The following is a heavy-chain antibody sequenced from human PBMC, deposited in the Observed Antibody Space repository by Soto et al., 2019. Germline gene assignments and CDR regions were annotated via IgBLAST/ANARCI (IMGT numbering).Heavy chain of an antibody. Sequence: PSETLSLTCIVSGDSISSGDYYWNWIRQPPGKGLEWIGYIYYTGTTNYNASPKTRVTMSVDRTKNQFSLNLRSVTSADTAVYYCARDLNYYGSGSPVPLWGQGTLVTVSS. CDR1: GDSISSGDYY. CDR2: IYYTGTT. V-gene: IGHV4-30-4*01. J-gene: IGHJ4*02. CDR3: ARDLNYYGSGSPVPL. D-gene: IGHD3-10*01.